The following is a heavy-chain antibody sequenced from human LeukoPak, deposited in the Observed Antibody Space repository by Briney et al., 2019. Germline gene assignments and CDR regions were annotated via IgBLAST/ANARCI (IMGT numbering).Heavy chain of an antibody. V-gene: IGHV1-2*02. CDR2: INPNSGGT. D-gene: IGHD3-3*01. J-gene: IGHJ4*02. CDR3: ARASGDDFWSGYYFDY. CDR1: GYTFTGYY. Sequence: GASVKVSCKASGYTFTGYYMHWVRQAPGQGLEWMGWINPNSGGTNYAQKFRGRVTMTRDTSISTAYMELSRLRSDDTAVYYCARASGDDFWSGYYFDYWGQGALVTVSS.